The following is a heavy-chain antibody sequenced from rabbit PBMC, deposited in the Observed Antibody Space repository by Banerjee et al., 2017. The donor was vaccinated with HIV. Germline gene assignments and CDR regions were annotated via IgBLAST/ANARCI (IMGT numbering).Heavy chain of an antibody. D-gene: IGHD7-1*01. CDR3: ARGGGGYAGYGHGDDAFDP. CDR2: IYTGDGNT. V-gene: IGHV1S45*01. CDR1: GFSFSNKYV. Sequence: QEQLEEYGGDLVKPEGSLTLTCTASGFSFSNKYVMCWVRQAPGKGLEWIACIYTGDGNTHYASWAKGRFTISKSSSTVDLKMTSLTAADTATYFCARGGGGYAGYGHGDDAFDPWGPGTLVTVS. J-gene: IGHJ2*01.